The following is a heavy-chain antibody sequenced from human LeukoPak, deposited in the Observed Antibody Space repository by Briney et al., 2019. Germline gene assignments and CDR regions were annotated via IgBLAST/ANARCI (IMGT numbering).Heavy chain of an antibody. D-gene: IGHD3-10*01. CDR3: ARDTVRGVITN. CDR1: GGTFSSYA. J-gene: IGHJ4*02. V-gene: IGHV1-69*13. CDR2: IIPIFGTA. Sequence: SVKVSCKASGGTFSSYAISWVRQAPGQGLEWMGGIIPIFGTANYAQKFQGRVTITADESTSTAYMELSSLRSEDTAMYYCARDTVRGVITNWGQGTLVTVSS.